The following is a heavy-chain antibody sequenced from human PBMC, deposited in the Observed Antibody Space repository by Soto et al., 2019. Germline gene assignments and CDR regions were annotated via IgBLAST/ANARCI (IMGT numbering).Heavy chain of an antibody. J-gene: IGHJ5*02. CDR3: ARGALGPFDP. V-gene: IGHV3-33*01. CDR1: GFTFSSYG. CDR2: IWYDGSNK. Sequence: QVQLVESGGGVVQPGRSLRLSCAASGFTFSSYGMHWVRQAPGKGLEWVAVIWYDGSNKYYADSVKGRFTISRDNSKNTLYLQMNSLRAGDTAVYYCARGALGPFDPWGQGTLVTVSS. D-gene: IGHD1-26*01.